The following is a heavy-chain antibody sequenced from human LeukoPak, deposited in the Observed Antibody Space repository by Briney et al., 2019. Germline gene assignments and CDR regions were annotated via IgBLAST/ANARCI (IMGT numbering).Heavy chain of an antibody. V-gene: IGHV3-74*01. J-gene: IGHJ4*02. CDR3: ASQIVVVVAATGTTRSNDY. CDR2: INSDGSYT. D-gene: IGHD2-15*01. Sequence: PGGSLRLSCVASGLTFSNYWMHWVRQVPEKGLVWVSRINSDGSYTSYPDSVKGRFTISRDNAKNTLHLQMNSLRAEDTAMYYCASQIVVVVAATGTTRSNDYWGQGTLVTVSS. CDR1: GLTFSNYW.